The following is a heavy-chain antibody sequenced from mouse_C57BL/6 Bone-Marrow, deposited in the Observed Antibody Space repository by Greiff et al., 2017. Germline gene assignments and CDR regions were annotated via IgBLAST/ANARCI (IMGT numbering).Heavy chain of an antibody. D-gene: IGHD2-3*01. Sequence: QVQLQQSGAELVRPGTSVKVSCKASGYAFTNYLIEWVKQRPGQGLEWIGVINPGSGGTNYNEKFKGKATLTADKASSTAYMQLSSLTSEDSAVYFCARIYDGYYRPWFAYWGQGTLVTVSA. V-gene: IGHV1-54*01. CDR2: INPGSGGT. CDR1: GYAFTNYL. CDR3: ARIYDGYYRPWFAY. J-gene: IGHJ3*01.